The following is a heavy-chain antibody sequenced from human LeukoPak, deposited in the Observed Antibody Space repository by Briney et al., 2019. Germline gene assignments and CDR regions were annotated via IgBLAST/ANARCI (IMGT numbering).Heavy chain of an antibody. V-gene: IGHV3-21*01. CDR3: ARDPAAAGSVWLDP. D-gene: IGHD6-13*01. J-gene: IGHJ5*02. CDR1: GFTFSSYS. CDR2: ITTRSSYI. Sequence: GGSLRLSCAASGFTFSSYSMNWVRQAPGKGLEWVSSITTRSSYIYYADSAKGRFTISRDDAKSSLYLQMSSLRAEDTAVYYCARDPAAAGSVWLDPWGQGILVTVSS.